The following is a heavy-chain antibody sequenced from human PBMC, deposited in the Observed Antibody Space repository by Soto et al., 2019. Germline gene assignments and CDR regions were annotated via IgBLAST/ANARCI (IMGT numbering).Heavy chain of an antibody. D-gene: IGHD1-26*01. CDR1: GGSISSHY. V-gene: IGHV4-59*11. CDR3: ARDGREASGMDV. CDR2: IYYRGST. J-gene: IGHJ6*02. Sequence: LSLTCTVSGGSISSHYWSWVRQAPGKGLEWIGHIYYRGSTSYNPSLRSRSTISVDTSNNQFSLKLNSVTTADTAVYYCARDGREASGMDVWGQGTKVTVS.